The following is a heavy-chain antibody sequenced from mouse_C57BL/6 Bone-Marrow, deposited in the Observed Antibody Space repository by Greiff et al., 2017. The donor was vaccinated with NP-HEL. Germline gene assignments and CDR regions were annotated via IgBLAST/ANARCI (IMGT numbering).Heavy chain of an antibody. CDR2: IHPNSGST. J-gene: IGHJ3*01. CDR1: GYTSTSYW. Sequence: VQLQQPGAELVKPGASVKLSCKASGYTSTSYWMHWVTQRPGQGLEWIGMIHPNSGSTNYNEKFKSKATLTVDKSSSTAYMQLSSLTSEDSAVYYCARLGLRRRGFAYWGQGTLVTVSA. CDR3: ARLGLRRRGFAY. V-gene: IGHV1-64*01. D-gene: IGHD2-4*01.